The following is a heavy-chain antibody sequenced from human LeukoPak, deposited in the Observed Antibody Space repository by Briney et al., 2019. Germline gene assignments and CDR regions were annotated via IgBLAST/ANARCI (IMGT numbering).Heavy chain of an antibody. CDR2: IYHTGNI. CDR1: GASITSYY. J-gene: IGHJ4*02. Sequence: SETLSLTCAVSGASITSYYWTWIRQPPGKGLEWIGYIYHTGNIKYNPSLNSRVTISIDTSKNQFSLKLSSVTAADTAVYYCARGTLTDYSIFDYWGQGTLVTVSS. D-gene: IGHD3-9*01. V-gene: IGHV4-59*01. CDR3: ARGTLTDYSIFDY.